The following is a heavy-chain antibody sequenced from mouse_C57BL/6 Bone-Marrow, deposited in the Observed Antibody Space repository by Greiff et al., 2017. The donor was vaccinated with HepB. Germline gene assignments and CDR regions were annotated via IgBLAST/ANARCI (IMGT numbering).Heavy chain of an antibody. J-gene: IGHJ4*01. CDR1: GFNIKDDY. V-gene: IGHV14-4*01. D-gene: IGHD1-1*01. CDR3: TLLLRYFYYYAMDY. CDR2: IDPENGDT. Sequence: VQLQQSGAELVRPGASVKLSCTASGFNIKDDYMHWVKQRPEQGLAWIGWIDPENGDTEYDSKFQGKATITADTSSNTAYLQLSSLTSEDTAVYYCTLLLRYFYYYAMDYWGQGTSVTVSS.